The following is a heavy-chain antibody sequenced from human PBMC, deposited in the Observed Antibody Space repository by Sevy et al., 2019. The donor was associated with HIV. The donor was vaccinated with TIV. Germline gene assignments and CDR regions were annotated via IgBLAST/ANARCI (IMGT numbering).Heavy chain of an antibody. CDR1: GFTFDDYA. CDR2: ISWNSAVI. D-gene: IGHD3-10*01. Sequence: GGSLRLSCAASGFTFDDYAMHWVRQAPGKGLEWVSGISWNSAVIVYADSVKGRFTISRDNAKNSLYLQMNSLRPEDMALYYCAKDIGVSGHAFDIWGQVTMVTVSS. J-gene: IGHJ3*02. V-gene: IGHV3-9*03. CDR3: AKDIGVSGHAFDI.